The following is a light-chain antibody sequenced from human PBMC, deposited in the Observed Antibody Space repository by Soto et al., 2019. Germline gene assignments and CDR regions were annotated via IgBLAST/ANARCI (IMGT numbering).Light chain of an antibody. J-gene: IGKJ5*01. V-gene: IGKV3-15*01. CDR3: QQYNNWPPIT. CDR1: QSVSSN. CDR2: GAS. Sequence: EIVMTHYPATLSVSQGERATLSCRASQSVSSNLAWYQQKPGQAPRLLIYGASTRATGIPARFSGSGSGTEFTLTISSLQSEDFAVYYCQQYNNWPPITFGQGTRLEIK.